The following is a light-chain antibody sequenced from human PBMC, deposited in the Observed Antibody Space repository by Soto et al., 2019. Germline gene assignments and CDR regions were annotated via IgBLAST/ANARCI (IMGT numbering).Light chain of an antibody. Sequence: IVLTHSPCTLSLYPGERARLSFMASQSVSRYLTWYQQKPGQGPRVLIYGASSRATGIPGRFSGSGSGTDFTLTINRLEPEDFAVYYCQQYGSSPPTFGQGSKVDIK. V-gene: IGKV3-20*01. CDR3: QQYGSSPPT. CDR2: GAS. J-gene: IGKJ1*01. CDR1: QSVSRY.